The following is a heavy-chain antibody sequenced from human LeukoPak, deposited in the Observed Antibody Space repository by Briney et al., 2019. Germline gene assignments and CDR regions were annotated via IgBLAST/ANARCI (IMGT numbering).Heavy chain of an antibody. V-gene: IGHV1-69*01. J-gene: IGHJ4*02. CDR1: GGTFSSYA. CDR3: ASSATCYYDSSGYLPFDY. Sequence: ASVKVSCKASGGTFSSYAISWVRQAPGQGLEWMGGIIPIFGTANYAQKFRGRVTITADESTSTAYMELSSLRSEDTAVYYCASSATCYYDSSGYLPFDYWGQGTLVTVSS. CDR2: IIPIFGTA. D-gene: IGHD3-22*01.